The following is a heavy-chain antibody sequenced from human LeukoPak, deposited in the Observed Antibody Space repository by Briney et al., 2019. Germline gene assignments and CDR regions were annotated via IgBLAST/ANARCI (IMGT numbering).Heavy chain of an antibody. V-gene: IGHV3-53*01. CDR3: ARDRRGWFDP. CDR2: IYSGGSA. Sequence: GGSLRLSCAASGFTVSSNYMSWVRQAPGKGLEWVSVIYSGGSAYYADSVKGRFTISRDNSKNTLYLQMNSLRAEDTAVYYCARDRRGWFDPWGQGTLVTVSS. CDR1: GFTVSSNY. J-gene: IGHJ5*02.